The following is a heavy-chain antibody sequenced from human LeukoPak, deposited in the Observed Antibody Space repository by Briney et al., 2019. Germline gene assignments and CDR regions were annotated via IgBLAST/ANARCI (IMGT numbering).Heavy chain of an antibody. CDR1: GFTFSSYW. D-gene: IGHD3-3*01. V-gene: IGHV3-74*01. J-gene: IGHJ4*02. CDR3: ARAYYDFWSGYYFDY. Sequence: GGSLRLSCAASGFTFSSYWMHWVRQAPGKGLVWVSRINTDGSSTSYADSVKGRFTISRDNAKNTLYLQMNSLRAEDTAVYYCARAYYDFWSGYYFDYWGQGTLVTVSS. CDR2: INTDGSST.